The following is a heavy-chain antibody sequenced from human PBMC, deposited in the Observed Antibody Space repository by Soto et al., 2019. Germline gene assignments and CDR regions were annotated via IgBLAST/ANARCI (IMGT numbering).Heavy chain of an antibody. J-gene: IGHJ6*02. CDR3: VRVLYYGSGSYSPYGMDV. V-gene: IGHV1-69*01. CDR2: VSPPFRTS. D-gene: IGHD3-10*01. Sequence: QVQLVQSGAEVKKPGSSVKVSCKTSGVSFNNKVIGWVRQAPGHGLEWMGGVSPPFRTSNYARKFQGRISITADASTGTVNMELSSLTSEDTAQYYCVRVLYYGSGSYSPYGMDVWGQGTTVTVSS. CDR1: GVSFNNKV.